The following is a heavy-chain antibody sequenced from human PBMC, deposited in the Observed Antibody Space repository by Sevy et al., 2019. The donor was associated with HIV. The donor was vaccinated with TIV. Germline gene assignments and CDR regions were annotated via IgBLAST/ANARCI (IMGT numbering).Heavy chain of an antibody. V-gene: IGHV3-23*01. CDR3: AKEGPMVRGVHFDY. Sequence: GGSLRLSCAASGFTFSSYAMTWVRQAPGKGLEWVSAISGSGGSTYYADSVKGRFTISRDNSENTLYLQMNSLRAGDTAVYYCAKEGPMVRGVHFDYWGQGTLVTVSS. J-gene: IGHJ4*02. D-gene: IGHD3-10*01. CDR1: GFTFSSYA. CDR2: ISGSGGST.